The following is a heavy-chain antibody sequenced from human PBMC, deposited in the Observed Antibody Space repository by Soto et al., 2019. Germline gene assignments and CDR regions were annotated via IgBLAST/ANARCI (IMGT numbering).Heavy chain of an antibody. J-gene: IGHJ4*02. CDR2: VHSSGTM. Sequence: SEALSLTCCLSGDSIIGSYWSWIRQLPGKELEWIGYVHSSGTMTYNPSLKSRVIMSVDAAKTHLSLNLSSVPAEDTAAYYCARDFRWSYQGELQYWGQGTLVTVSS. V-gene: IGHV4-59*01. CDR3: ARDFRWSYQGELQY. D-gene: IGHD3-16*02. CDR1: GDSIIGSY.